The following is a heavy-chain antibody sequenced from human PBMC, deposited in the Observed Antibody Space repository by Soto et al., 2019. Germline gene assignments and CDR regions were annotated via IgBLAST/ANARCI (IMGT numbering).Heavy chain of an antibody. CDR2: IIPIFGTA. CDR1: GGTFSSYA. D-gene: IGHD3-22*01. CDR3: ARDPDYYDSSGYYSS. V-gene: IGHV1-69*12. Sequence: QVQLVQSGAEVKKPGSSVKVSCKASGGTFSSYAISWVRQAPGQGLEWMGGIIPIFGTANYAQKFQGRVTSTADESTSTAYMELGSLRSEDTAVYYCARDPDYYDSSGYYSSWGQGTLVTVSS. J-gene: IGHJ5*02.